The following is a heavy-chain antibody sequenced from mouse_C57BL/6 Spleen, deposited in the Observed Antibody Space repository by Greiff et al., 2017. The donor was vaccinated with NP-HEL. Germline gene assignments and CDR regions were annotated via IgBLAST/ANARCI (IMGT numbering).Heavy chain of an antibody. CDR2: IDPEDGET. J-gene: IGHJ1*03. Sequence: DVQLQESGAELVQPGASVKLSCTASGFNIKDYYMHWVKQRPEQGLEWIGRIDPEDGETKYAPKFQGQATITADTSSNTAYLQLSSLTSEDPAVYYCARRGIYYYGRGYFDVWGTGTTVTVSS. CDR1: GFNIKDYY. V-gene: IGHV14-2*01. CDR3: ARRGIYYYGRGYFDV. D-gene: IGHD1-1*01.